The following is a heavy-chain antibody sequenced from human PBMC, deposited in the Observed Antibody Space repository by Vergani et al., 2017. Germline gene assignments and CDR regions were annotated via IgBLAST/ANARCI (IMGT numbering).Heavy chain of an antibody. V-gene: IGHV1-69*12. J-gene: IGHJ6*03. CDR1: GGTFSSYA. D-gene: IGHD3-16*01. CDR3: ARAWGLPSAYYYYMDV. Sequence: QVQLVQSGAEVKKPGSSVKVSCKASGGTFSSYAISWVRQAPGQGLEWMGGIIPIFGTANYAQKIQGRGTITADESTSTADMELSSLRSEDTAVYYCARAWGLPSAYYYYMDVWGKGTTVTVSS. CDR2: IIPIFGTA.